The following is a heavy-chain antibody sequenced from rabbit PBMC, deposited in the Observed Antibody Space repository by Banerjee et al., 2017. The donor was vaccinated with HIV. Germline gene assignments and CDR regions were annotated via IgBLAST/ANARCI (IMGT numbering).Heavy chain of an antibody. J-gene: IGHJ5*01. CDR2: IYTSSGST. D-gene: IGHD6-1*01. V-gene: IGHV1S45*01. Sequence: QEQLVESGGGLVQPGGSLKLSCKASGFDFSSYGVNWVRQAPGKGLEWIACIYTSSGSTYYASWAKGRFTISKTSSTTVTLQMTSLTAADTATYFCARDWGAYAGHGYATGWLDLWGQGTLVTVS. CDR1: GFDFSSYG. CDR3: ARDWGAYAGHGYATGWLDL.